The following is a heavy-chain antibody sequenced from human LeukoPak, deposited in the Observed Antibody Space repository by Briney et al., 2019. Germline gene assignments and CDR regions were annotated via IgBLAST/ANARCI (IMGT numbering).Heavy chain of an antibody. CDR1: GYAFTGYY. CDR3: ARDKGIAGSNWFDP. V-gene: IGHV1-2*02. Sequence: SVTVSCKASGYAFTGYYMHWVRQAPGQGLEWMGWINPNSGGTNYAQKFQGRVTMTRDTSISTAYMELSRLRSDDTAVYYCARDKGIAGSNWFDPWGQGTLVTVSA. D-gene: IGHD6-13*01. CDR2: INPNSGGT. J-gene: IGHJ5*02.